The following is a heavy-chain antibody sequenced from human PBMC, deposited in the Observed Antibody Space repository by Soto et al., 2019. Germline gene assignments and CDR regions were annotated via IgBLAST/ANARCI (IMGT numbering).Heavy chain of an antibody. V-gene: IGHV3-48*02. Sequence: HPGGSLRLSCAASGFTFSSYSMNWVRQAPGKGLEWVSYISSSSSTIYYADSVKGRFTISRDNAKNSLYLQMNSLRDEDTAVYYCARDESRSSGWRGYGMDVWGQGTTVTVSS. CDR3: ARDESRSSGWRGYGMDV. CDR1: GFTFSSYS. CDR2: ISSSSSTI. J-gene: IGHJ6*02. D-gene: IGHD6-19*01.